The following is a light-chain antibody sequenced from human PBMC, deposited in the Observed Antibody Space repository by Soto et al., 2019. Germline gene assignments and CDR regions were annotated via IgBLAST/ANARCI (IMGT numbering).Light chain of an antibody. CDR2: EGT. V-gene: IGLV2-8*01. Sequence: QSALTQPPSASGSPGQSVTISCTGSSSDTGGYNYVSWYQQHPGKAPKLLIYEGTKRPSGVPDRFSGSKSGNAASLTVSGLQADDEADYYCNSFAGSNNLGVFGGGTKLTVL. J-gene: IGLJ3*02. CDR3: NSFAGSNNLGV. CDR1: SSDTGGYNY.